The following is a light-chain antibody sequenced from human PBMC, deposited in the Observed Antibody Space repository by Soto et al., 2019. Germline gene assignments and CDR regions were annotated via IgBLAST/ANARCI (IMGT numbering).Light chain of an antibody. Sequence: DIPTTQFPTSPSASLGDRVTITCRASQSIGTYLHWYQQKAGKAPKLLIYAASNLQSGVPSRFSGSGSGTDFTLTMNSLQPEDFATYYCQQGYSTPWTFGQGTKVDI. CDR2: AAS. CDR1: QSIGTY. J-gene: IGKJ1*01. V-gene: IGKV1-39*01. CDR3: QQGYSTPWT.